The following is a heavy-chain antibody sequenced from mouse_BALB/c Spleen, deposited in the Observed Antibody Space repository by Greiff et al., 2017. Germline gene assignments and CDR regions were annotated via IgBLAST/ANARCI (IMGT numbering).Heavy chain of an antibody. V-gene: IGHV2-9*02. CDR3: ARSLYGYDDYAMDY. CDR1: GFSLTSYG. CDR2: IWAGGST. Sequence: VKLQESGPGLVAPSQSLSITCTVSGFSLTSYGVHWVRQPPGKGLEWLGVIWAGGSTNYNSALMSRLSISKDNSKSQVFLKMNSLQTDDTAMYYCARSLYGYDDYAMDYWGQGTSVTVSS. D-gene: IGHD2-2*01. J-gene: IGHJ4*01.